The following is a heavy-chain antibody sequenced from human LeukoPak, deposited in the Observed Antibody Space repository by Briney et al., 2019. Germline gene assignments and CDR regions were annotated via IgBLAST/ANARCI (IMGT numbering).Heavy chain of an antibody. CDR1: GFTFSGCS. CDR2: ISSSSSTI. J-gene: IGHJ5*02. Sequence: GGSLRFSGAGSGFTFSGCSMNWVRKAPGKGLEWVSYISSSSSTIYYADAVKDRFTISRDKAQFSLYLQKNDVRPEDTAVYYCAKGCDFGSHFGLDLWGPGTLVTVSS. CDR3: AKGCDFGSHFGLDL. D-gene: IGHD4-17*01. V-gene: IGHV3-48*01.